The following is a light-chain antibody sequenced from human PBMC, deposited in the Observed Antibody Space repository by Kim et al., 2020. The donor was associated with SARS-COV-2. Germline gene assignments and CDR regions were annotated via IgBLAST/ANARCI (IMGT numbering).Light chain of an antibody. Sequence: EIVLTQSPGTLSLSPGDRATLSCRASQSVSSNFLAWYQQIPGQAPRLLIYGGSSRAAGIPDKFSGSGPGTDFTLTITRLEPEDFALYYCQQYGTSPWTFGQGTKVDIK. CDR1: QSVSSNF. CDR2: GGS. J-gene: IGKJ1*01. CDR3: QQYGTSPWT. V-gene: IGKV3-20*01.